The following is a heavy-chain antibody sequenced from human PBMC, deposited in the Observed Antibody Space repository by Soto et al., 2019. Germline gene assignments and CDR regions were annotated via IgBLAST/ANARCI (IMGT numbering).Heavy chain of an antibody. CDR2: IYYSGST. J-gene: IGHJ3*02. CDR3: ARAEVATGIGQWLVPDAFDI. V-gene: IGHV4-31*03. D-gene: IGHD6-19*01. Sequence: QVQLQESGPGLVKPSPSLSLTCTVSGGSISSGAYYWSWIRQHPGKGLEWIGYIYYSGSTYYNPSLKSRVTIAVDTSKNQFSLKLSSVTAADTAVYCCARAEVATGIGQWLVPDAFDIWGQGTMVTVSS. CDR1: GGSISSGAYY.